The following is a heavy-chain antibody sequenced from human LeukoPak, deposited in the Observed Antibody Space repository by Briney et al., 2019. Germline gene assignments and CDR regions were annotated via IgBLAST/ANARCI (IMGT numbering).Heavy chain of an antibody. CDR1: GGSISTYY. J-gene: IGHJ3*02. CDR2: IYYSGST. V-gene: IGHV4-59*01. Sequence: SETLSLTCNVSGGSISTYYWSWIRQPPGKGLEWIAYIYYSGSTNYNPSLKSRVTISVDTSKNQFSLKLSSVTAADTAVYYCARASRRFCGSTICSINAFDIWGQGTMVTVSS. CDR3: ARASRRFCGSTICSINAFDI. D-gene: IGHD2-2*01.